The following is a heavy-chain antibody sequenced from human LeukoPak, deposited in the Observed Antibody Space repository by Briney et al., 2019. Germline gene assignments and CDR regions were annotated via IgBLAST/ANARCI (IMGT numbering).Heavy chain of an antibody. Sequence: GGSLRLSCAVSGFTFSSYGMHWVRQAPGKGLEWVAVIWYDGSNKYYADSVKGRFTISRDNSKNTLYLQMNSLRAEDTAVYYCARDLGTTVTTWCYGMDVWGQGTTVTVSS. J-gene: IGHJ6*02. CDR3: ARDLGTTVTTWCYGMDV. V-gene: IGHV3-33*08. CDR2: IWYDGSNK. D-gene: IGHD4-17*01. CDR1: GFTFSSYG.